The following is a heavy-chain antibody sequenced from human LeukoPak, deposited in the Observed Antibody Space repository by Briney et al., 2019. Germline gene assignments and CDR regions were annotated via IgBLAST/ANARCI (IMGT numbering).Heavy chain of an antibody. Sequence: SETLSLTCSVSGGSISSFYWNWIRQPPGKGLEWIGYMSNSGSTNYNPSLKSRLTISVDTSKNHLSLRLSSVTAADTAVYYRARGNYDDSYAYGGDFDSWGQGTLVTVSS. CDR2: MSNSGST. J-gene: IGHJ4*02. D-gene: IGHD3-16*01. V-gene: IGHV4-59*01. CDR3: ARGNYDDSYAYGGDFDS. CDR1: GGSISSFY.